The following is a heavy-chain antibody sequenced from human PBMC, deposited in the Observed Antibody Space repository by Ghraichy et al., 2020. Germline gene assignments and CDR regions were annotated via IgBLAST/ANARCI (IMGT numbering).Heavy chain of an antibody. CDR2: IYYSGST. J-gene: IGHJ5*02. V-gene: IGHV4-59*08. Sequence: SQTLSVTCTVSGGSISSYYWSWIRQPPGKGLEWIGYIYYSGSTNYNPSLKSRVTISVDTSKNQFSLKLSSVTAADTAVYYCARQFGSSWENWFDPWGQGTLVTVSS. CDR3: ARQFGSSWENWFDP. CDR1: GGSISSYY. D-gene: IGHD6-13*01.